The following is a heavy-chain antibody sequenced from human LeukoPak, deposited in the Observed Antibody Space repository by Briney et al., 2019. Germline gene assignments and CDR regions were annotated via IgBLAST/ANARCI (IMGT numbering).Heavy chain of an antibody. Sequence: GGSLRLSCAASGFTFSSYAMSWVRQAPGKGLEWVSAISGSGGSTYYADSVKGRFTTSRDNSKNTLYLQMNSLRAEDTAVYYCAKRDCSSTSCPFGYWGQGTLVTVSS. V-gene: IGHV3-23*01. J-gene: IGHJ4*02. D-gene: IGHD2-2*01. CDR1: GFTFSSYA. CDR2: ISGSGGST. CDR3: AKRDCSSTSCPFGY.